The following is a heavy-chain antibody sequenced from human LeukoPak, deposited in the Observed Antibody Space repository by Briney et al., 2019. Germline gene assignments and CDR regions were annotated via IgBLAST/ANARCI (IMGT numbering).Heavy chain of an antibody. Sequence: GGCLRLSCAVTGLTFSSYGMNWIRQAPGKGPEWVAFIPYDETNKYYADSVKGRFTISRDKSKNTLYLHMNSLRPEDTAVYYCTNGPSKDGYNYSFDYWGQGTLVTVSS. J-gene: IGHJ4*02. V-gene: IGHV3-30*02. CDR1: GLTFSSYG. D-gene: IGHD5-24*01. CDR3: TNGPSKDGYNYSFDY. CDR2: IPYDETNK.